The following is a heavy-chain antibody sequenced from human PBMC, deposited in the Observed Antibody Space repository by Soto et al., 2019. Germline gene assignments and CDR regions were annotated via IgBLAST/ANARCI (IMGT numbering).Heavy chain of an antibody. J-gene: IGHJ6*02. V-gene: IGHV1-18*04. CDR2: ISAYNGNT. CDR1: GYTFTSFG. Sequence: QVQLVQSGAEVKEPGASVKVSCTASGYTFTSFGLSWVRQAPGQGLEWMGWISAYNGNTYYAERLQGRVTMTTDTSTSTAYMELRSLTSDDTAVYYCARDRDYSTLIHYYGMDVWGQGTTVTVSS. D-gene: IGHD4-4*01. CDR3: ARDRDYSTLIHYYGMDV.